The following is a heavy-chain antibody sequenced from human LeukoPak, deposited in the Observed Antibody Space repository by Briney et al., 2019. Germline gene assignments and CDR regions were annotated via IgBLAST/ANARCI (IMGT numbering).Heavy chain of an antibody. J-gene: IGHJ4*02. CDR1: GGSISSYY. D-gene: IGHD5-18*01. Sequence: PSETLSLTCTVSGGSISSYYWSWIRQPPGKGLEWIEYIYYGGGTNYNPSLKSRVTISVDTSKNQFSLKLSSVTAADTAVYYCARDRYSYGLTEYYFDYWGQGTLVTVSS. CDR3: ARDRYSYGLTEYYFDY. CDR2: IYYGGGT. V-gene: IGHV4-59*01.